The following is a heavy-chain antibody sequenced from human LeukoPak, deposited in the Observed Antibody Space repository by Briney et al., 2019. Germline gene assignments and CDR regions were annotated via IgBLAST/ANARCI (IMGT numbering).Heavy chain of an antibody. CDR3: ANIYGDYEVNY. V-gene: IGHV3-11*04. Sequence: GGSLRLSCAASGFTFSDYYMSWIRQAPGKGLEWVSYISSSGSTIYYADSVKGRFTISRDNAKNSLYLQTNSLRAEDTAVYYCANIYGDYEVNYWGQGNLVTVSS. D-gene: IGHD4-17*01. CDR2: ISSSGSTI. CDR1: GFTFSDYY. J-gene: IGHJ4*02.